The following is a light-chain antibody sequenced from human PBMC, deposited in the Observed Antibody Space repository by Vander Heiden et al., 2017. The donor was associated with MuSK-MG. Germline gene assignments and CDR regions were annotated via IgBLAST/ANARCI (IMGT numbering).Light chain of an antibody. CDR1: QSISSY. CDR3: QRSDCNPAWT. Sequence: DIQMTQSPSSLSASVGDRVTITCRASQSISSYLNWYQQKPGKAPKLLIYAASSLHSGVPSRFSRSPYRTDFTLTIRSRQPDAFTPYYCQRSDCNPAWTFSQGTKLEIK. J-gene: IGKJ1*01. V-gene: IGKV1-39*01. CDR2: AAS.